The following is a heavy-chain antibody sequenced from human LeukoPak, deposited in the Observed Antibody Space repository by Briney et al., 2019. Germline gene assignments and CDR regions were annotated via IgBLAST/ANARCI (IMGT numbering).Heavy chain of an antibody. CDR2: ISGSGGST. CDR1: EFTFSGYW. Sequence: GGSLRLSCAASEFTFSGYWMNWVRQAPGKGLEWVSAISGSGGSTYYADSVKGRFTISRDNSKNTLYLQMNSLRAEDTAVYYCASQGPDLLYGMDVWGQGTTVTVSS. CDR3: ASQGPDLLYGMDV. D-gene: IGHD1-14*01. J-gene: IGHJ6*02. V-gene: IGHV3-23*01.